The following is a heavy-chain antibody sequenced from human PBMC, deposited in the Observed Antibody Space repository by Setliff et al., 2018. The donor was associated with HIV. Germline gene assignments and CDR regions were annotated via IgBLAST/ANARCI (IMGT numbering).Heavy chain of an antibody. D-gene: IGHD3-3*01. CDR1: GFMFSNYT. CDR3: TRDRKEWLAPGEY. J-gene: IGHJ4*02. CDR2: IYSSGSYI. V-gene: IGHV3-21*04. Sequence: GESLKISCAASGFMFSNYTFNWVRQAPGKGLEWVSSIYSSGSYIRYADSVKGRFTISRDDAKNTLFLQMNTLRTEDTAVYYCTRDRKEWLAPGEYWGQGTLVTVSS.